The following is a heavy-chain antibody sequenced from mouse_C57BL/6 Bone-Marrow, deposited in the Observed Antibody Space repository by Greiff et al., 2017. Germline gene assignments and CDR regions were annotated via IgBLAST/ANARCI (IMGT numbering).Heavy chain of an antibody. D-gene: IGHD2-5*01. Sequence: VKLMESGPGLVAPSQSLSITCTVSGFSLTSYGVSWVRQPPGKGLEWLGVIWGDGSTNYHSAPISRLSISKDNSKSQVFLKLNSLQTDDTATYYCAKQAYHSNQGAMDYWGQGTSVTVSS. J-gene: IGHJ4*01. CDR3: AKQAYHSNQGAMDY. CDR1: GFSLTSYG. CDR2: IWGDGST. V-gene: IGHV2-3*01.